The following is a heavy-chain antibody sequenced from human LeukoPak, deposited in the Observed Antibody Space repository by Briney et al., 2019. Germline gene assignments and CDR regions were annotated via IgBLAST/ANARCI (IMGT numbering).Heavy chain of an antibody. V-gene: IGHV1-2*02. Sequence: ASVKVSCKASGYTFTGYYMHWVRQAPGQGLEWMGWINPNSGGTNYAQKFQGRVTMTRDTSISAAYMELSRLRSDDAAVYYCASRRSSGNRGFDYWGQGTLVTVSS. CDR1: GYTFTGYY. J-gene: IGHJ4*02. D-gene: IGHD3-22*01. CDR3: ASRRSSGNRGFDY. CDR2: INPNSGGT.